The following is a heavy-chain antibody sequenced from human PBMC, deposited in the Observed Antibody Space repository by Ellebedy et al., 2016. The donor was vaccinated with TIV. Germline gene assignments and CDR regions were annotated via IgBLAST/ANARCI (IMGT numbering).Heavy chain of an antibody. CDR3: ARDSSSYNWFDP. CDR1: GYTFTGYY. D-gene: IGHD2-2*01. Sequence: AASVKVSCKASGYTFTGYYMHWVRQAPGQGLEWMGWINPNSGATNYVQKLQGRVTMTRDTSITTAYMELRRLTSDDTAVYYCARDSSSYNWFDPWGQGTLVTVSS. V-gene: IGHV1-2*02. J-gene: IGHJ5*02. CDR2: INPNSGAT.